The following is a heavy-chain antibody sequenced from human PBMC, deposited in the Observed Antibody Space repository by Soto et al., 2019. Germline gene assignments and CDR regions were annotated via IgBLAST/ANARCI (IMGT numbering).Heavy chain of an antibody. Sequence: QVQLQESGPGLVRPSETLSLTCTVSSGSVSSHSYYWSWIRQPPGKGLEWIGYIYYSGSTYYNPSLTSQVTISVDTSKNQFSLKLRSVTAADTAVYYCARTYRSSASCYGLYYFGMDVWGQGTTVIVSS. D-gene: IGHD2-2*01. CDR1: SGSVSSHSYY. V-gene: IGHV4-61*01. CDR2: IYYSGST. J-gene: IGHJ6*02. CDR3: ARTYRSSASCYGLYYFGMDV.